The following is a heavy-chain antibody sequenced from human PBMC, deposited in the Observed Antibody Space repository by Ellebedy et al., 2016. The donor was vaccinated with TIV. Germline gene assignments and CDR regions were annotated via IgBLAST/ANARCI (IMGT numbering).Heavy chain of an antibody. Sequence: GESLKISCVASGFTFSSYAMSLVRQAPGKGLKWVAGIRGSGASTYYADSVKGRFSISRDNAKNTLFLQMDSLGAEDTAVYYCAKDPKKWNQPYWGQGTLVTGSS. D-gene: IGHD1-14*01. V-gene: IGHV3-23*01. J-gene: IGHJ4*02. CDR3: AKDPKKWNQPY. CDR2: IRGSGAST. CDR1: GFTFSSYA.